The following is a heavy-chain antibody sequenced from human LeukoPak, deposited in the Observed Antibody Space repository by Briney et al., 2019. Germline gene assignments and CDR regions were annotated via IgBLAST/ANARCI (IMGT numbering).Heavy chain of an antibody. J-gene: IGHJ3*02. CDR2: INPNSGGT. D-gene: IGHD3-22*01. Sequence: ASVKVSCKASGYTFTGYYMHWVRQAPGQGLEWMGWINPNSGGTNYQGRVTMTRDTSISTAYMELSRLRSDDTAVYYCASGYYYDSSNAFDIWGQGTKGNGSS. CDR1: GYTFTGYY. V-gene: IGHV1-2*02. CDR3: ASGYYYDSSNAFDI.